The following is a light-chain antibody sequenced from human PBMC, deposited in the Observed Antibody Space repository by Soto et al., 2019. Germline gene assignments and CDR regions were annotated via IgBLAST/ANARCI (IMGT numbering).Light chain of an antibody. Sequence: QSVLTQPRSVSASPGQSVTISCTGTSSDVGRYDYVSWYQQHPGKAPKPIVYDVTERPSGVPDRFSGSKSGNTASLTISGPQAEDEADYSCCSFAGSYSYVFGTGTKVTVL. CDR2: DVT. CDR1: SSDVGRYDY. J-gene: IGLJ1*01. V-gene: IGLV2-11*01. CDR3: CSFAGSYSYV.